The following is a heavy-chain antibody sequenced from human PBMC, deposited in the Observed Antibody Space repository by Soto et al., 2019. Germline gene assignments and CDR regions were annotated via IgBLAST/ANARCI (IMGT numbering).Heavy chain of an antibody. V-gene: IGHV3-49*03. CDR3: TRVSYYDILTGYLDY. Sequence: LRLSCTASGFTFGDYAMSWLRQAPGKGLEWVGFIRSKAYGGTTEYAASVKGRFTISRDDSKSIAYLQMNSLKTEDTAVYYCTRVSYYDILTGYLDYWGQGTLVTVSS. CDR1: GFTFGDYA. D-gene: IGHD3-9*01. CDR2: IRSKAYGGTT. J-gene: IGHJ4*02.